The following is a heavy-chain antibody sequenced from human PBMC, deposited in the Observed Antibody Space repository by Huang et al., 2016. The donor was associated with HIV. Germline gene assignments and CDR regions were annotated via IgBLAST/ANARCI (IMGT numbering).Heavy chain of an antibody. V-gene: IGHV5-51*01. CDR2: IYTGDSDT. CDR1: GYNFGSYW. Sequence: EVHLVQSGAEVKEPGASLKISCQASGYNFGSYWIGWVRQMPGKGLEWMGVIYTGDSDTRYDPSFQGQLTISADQSINTAYLQWSSLKASDTAIYFCARQGLWLPPTDPFDYWGQGTPVTVSA. CDR3: ARQGLWLPPTDPFDY. J-gene: IGHJ4*02. D-gene: IGHD3-10*01.